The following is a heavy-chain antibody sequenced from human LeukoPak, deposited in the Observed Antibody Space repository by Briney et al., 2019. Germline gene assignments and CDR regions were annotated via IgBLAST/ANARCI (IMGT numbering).Heavy chain of an antibody. V-gene: IGHV3-21*05. CDR1: GFTFSSYS. CDR3: QGYYESRGY. D-gene: IGHD3-22*01. Sequence: PGGSLRLSCAASGFTFSSYSMNWVRQAPGKGLEWISYISSSSSYTMYADSVKGRFTISGDNAKNSLYLQMNSLRAEDTAVYYCQGYYESRGYWGRGTLVTVSS. J-gene: IGHJ4*02. CDR2: ISSSSSYT.